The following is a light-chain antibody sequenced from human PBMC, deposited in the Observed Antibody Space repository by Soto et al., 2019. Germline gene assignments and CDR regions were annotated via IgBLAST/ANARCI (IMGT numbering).Light chain of an antibody. CDR3: QQYGSSSIT. CDR2: DAS. J-gene: IGKJ5*01. Sequence: ELVVTQSPATLSVSPGERVTLSCRTSQDVSSKLAWYQQKAGQAPSLLIYDASTRATGTPARFSGSGSGTDFTLTISRLEPEDFAVYYCQQYGSSSITFGQGTRLEIK. CDR1: QDVSSK. V-gene: IGKV3-20*01.